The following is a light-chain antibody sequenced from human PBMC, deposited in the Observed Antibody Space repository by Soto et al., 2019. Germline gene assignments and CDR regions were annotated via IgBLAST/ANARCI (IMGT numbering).Light chain of an antibody. V-gene: IGLV2-14*01. J-gene: IGLJ2*01. CDR2: DVS. CDR1: GSDVGGYNY. CDR3: SSYTSSSTYVV. Sequence: QSALTQPASVSGSLGQSITISCTGTGSDVGGYNYVSWYQQHPGKAPKLMIYDVSNRPSGVSNRFSGSKSGNTASLTISGLQAEDEADYYCSSYTSSSTYVVFGGGTKLTVL.